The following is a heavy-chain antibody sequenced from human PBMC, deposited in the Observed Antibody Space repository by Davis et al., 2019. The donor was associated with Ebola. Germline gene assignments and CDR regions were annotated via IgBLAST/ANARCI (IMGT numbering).Heavy chain of an antibody. CDR2: IFYSGGT. CDR1: GGSISNGDYS. CDR3: ARDDLTGLIDS. Sequence: SETLSLTCTVSGGSISNGDYSWSWIRQHPGRGLEWIGYIFYSGGTYYNPSLKSRLTISVDTSKNQFSLRLNSATAADTAVYYCARDDLTGLIDSWGQGTLVTVSS. J-gene: IGHJ4*02. V-gene: IGHV4-30-4*08. D-gene: IGHD2-8*02.